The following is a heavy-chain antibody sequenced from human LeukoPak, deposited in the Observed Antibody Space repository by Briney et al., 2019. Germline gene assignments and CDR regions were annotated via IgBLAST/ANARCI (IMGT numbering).Heavy chain of an antibody. J-gene: IGHJ4*02. CDR1: GLMFSSYA. D-gene: IGHD2-2*02. CDR2: ISGSGDST. Sequence: PGGSLRLSCAASGLMFSSYAMNWVRQAPGKGLEWVSTISGSGDSTYNADSVKGRFTISRDNSKNTLYLQMNSLRAEDTAVYYCAKAQYRSSPNFDYWGQGTLVTVSS. CDR3: AKAQYRSSPNFDY. V-gene: IGHV3-23*01.